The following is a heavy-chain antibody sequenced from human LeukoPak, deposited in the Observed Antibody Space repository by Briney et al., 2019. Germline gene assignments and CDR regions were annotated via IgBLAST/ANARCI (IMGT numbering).Heavy chain of an antibody. Sequence: GGSLRLSCAASGFTLNTNYMNWVRQAPGKGLEWVSSISSFSGYIYYADSVKGRFTISRDNAKNSLHLQMNSLRVEDTAVYYCARDPSPRTSYYYYYMDVWGKGTTVTVSS. CDR1: GFTLNTNY. CDR2: ISSFSGYI. D-gene: IGHD2-2*01. V-gene: IGHV3-21*01. CDR3: ARDPSPRTSYYYYYMDV. J-gene: IGHJ6*03.